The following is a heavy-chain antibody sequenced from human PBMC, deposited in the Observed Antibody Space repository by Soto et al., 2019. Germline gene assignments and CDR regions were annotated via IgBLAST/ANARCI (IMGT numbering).Heavy chain of an antibody. V-gene: IGHV4-39*01. CDR2: IYYSGST. CDR3: ARLGGGTVVTPANWFDP. Sequence: SETLSLTCTVSGGSISSSSYYWGWIRQPPGKGLEWIGSIYYSGSTYYNPSLKSRVTISVDTSKNQFSLKLSSVTAADTAVYYCARLGGGTVVTPANWFDPWGQGTLVTVSS. CDR1: GGSISSSSYY. J-gene: IGHJ5*02. D-gene: IGHD2-21*02.